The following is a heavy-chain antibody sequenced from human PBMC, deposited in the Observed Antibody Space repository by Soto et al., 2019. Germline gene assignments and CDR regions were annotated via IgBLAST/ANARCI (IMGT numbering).Heavy chain of an antibody. Sequence: SETLSLTCTVSGDSISSGGYYWSWIRQLPGKGLEWIGFIYNSGSTNYNPSLKSRVTISMDTSRNQFSLILSSVTAADTAVYYCARAPYGSGTKPYYFDYWGQGTLVTVSS. D-gene: IGHD3-10*01. V-gene: IGHV4-61*08. J-gene: IGHJ4*02. CDR1: GDSISSGGYY. CDR3: ARAPYGSGTKPYYFDY. CDR2: IYNSGST.